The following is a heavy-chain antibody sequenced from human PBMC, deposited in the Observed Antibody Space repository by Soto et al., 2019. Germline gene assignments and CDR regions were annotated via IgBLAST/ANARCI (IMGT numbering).Heavy chain of an antibody. CDR2: ISAYNGNT. D-gene: IGHD2-2*01. CDR1: GYTFTSYG. J-gene: IGHJ4*02. Sequence: ASVKVSCKASGYTFTSYGISWVRQAPGQGIEWMGWISAYNGNTNYAQKIQGRVTMTTETSTSTAYMELRSLRSDDTAVYYCSIVPPKTYCSSTSCYDYWGQGTLVTVSS. V-gene: IGHV1-18*01. CDR3: SIVPPKTYCSSTSCYDY.